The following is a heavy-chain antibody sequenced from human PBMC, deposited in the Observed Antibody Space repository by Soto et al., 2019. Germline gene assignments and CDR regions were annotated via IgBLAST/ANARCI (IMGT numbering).Heavy chain of an antibody. CDR2: IWYDGSNK. V-gene: IGHV3-33*01. CDR1: GFTFRSYG. Sequence: GGSLRLSCAAAGFTFRSYGMQWVRQAPGKGLEWVAVIWYDGSNKYYADSVKGRFTISRDNSKNTLYLQMNSLRAEDTAVYYCARGGYYYDSSAPYWGQGTLVTVSS. CDR3: ARGGYYYDSSAPY. J-gene: IGHJ4*02. D-gene: IGHD3-22*01.